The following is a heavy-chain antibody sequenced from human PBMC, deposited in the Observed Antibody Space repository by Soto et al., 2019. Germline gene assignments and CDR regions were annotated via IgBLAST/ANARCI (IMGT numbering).Heavy chain of an antibody. V-gene: IGHV1-69*13. CDR3: ARAGRDGYNWVFGY. J-gene: IGHJ4*02. D-gene: IGHD5-12*01. CDR1: GGTFSSYA. Sequence: ASVKVSCKASGGTFSSYAISWVRQAPGQGLEWMGGIIPIFGTANYAQKFQGRVTITADESTSRAYMELSSLRSEDTAVYYCARAGRDGYNWVFGYWGQGTLVTVSS. CDR2: IIPIFGTA.